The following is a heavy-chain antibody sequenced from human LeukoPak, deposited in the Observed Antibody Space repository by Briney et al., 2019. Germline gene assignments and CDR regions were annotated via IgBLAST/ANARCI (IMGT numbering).Heavy chain of an antibody. CDR3: ARVESSSHFDY. D-gene: IGHD6-13*01. J-gene: IGHJ4*02. CDR1: GFTFSDYY. Sequence: GGSLRLSCAASGFTFSDYYMSWIRQAPGKGLEWVSYISSSGSTIYYADSVKGRFTISRDNAKNTVYLQMNSLRAEDTAVYYCARVESSSHFDYWGQGTLVTVSS. V-gene: IGHV3-11*04. CDR2: ISSSGSTI.